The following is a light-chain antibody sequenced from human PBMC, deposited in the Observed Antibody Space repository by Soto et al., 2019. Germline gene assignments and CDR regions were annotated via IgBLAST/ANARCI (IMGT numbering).Light chain of an antibody. V-gene: IGKV3-20*01. J-gene: IGKJ4*01. CDR3: QHYDNSPLT. CDR2: GAS. Sequence: VVLTQSPATLSLSPGERATLSCRASQSVNSRHLVWYQQKLGQAPRLLIYGASTRAIGIPDRFSGSGSGTDFTLTITRLEPEDFAVYYCQHYDNSPLTFGRGTKVEI. CDR1: QSVNSRH.